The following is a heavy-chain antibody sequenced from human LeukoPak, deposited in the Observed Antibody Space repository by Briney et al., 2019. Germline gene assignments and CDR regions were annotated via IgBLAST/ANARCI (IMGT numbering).Heavy chain of an antibody. CDR1: GDSISSRTYY. V-gene: IGHV4-39*01. D-gene: IGHD3-10*01. CDR3: ARLYSGTRPPDF. Sequence: SETLSLTCTVSGDSISSRTYYWGWIRQPPGKGLEWIGSIYYSGRTYYNPSLKSRVAVSVDTSKSRISLKLISVTAADTAIYYCARLYSGTRPPDFWGQGILVIVSS. J-gene: IGHJ4*02. CDR2: IYYSGRT.